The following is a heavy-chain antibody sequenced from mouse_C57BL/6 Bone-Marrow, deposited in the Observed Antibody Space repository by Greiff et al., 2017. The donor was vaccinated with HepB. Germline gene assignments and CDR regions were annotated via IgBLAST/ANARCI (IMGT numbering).Heavy chain of an antibody. Sequence: QVQLQQSGPGLVAPSQSLSITCTVSGFSLTSYAISWVRQPPGKGLEWLGVIWTGGGTNYNSALKSRLSISKDNSKSQVFLKMNSLQTDDTARYYCARTRDSSGYVPYFDYWGQGTTLTVSS. D-gene: IGHD3-2*02. V-gene: IGHV2-9-1*01. J-gene: IGHJ2*01. CDR2: IWTGGGT. CDR1: GFSLTSYA. CDR3: ARTRDSSGYVPYFDY.